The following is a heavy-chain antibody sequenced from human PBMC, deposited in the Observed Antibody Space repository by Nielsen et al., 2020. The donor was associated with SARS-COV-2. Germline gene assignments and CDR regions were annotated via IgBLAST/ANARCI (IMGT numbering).Heavy chain of an antibody. V-gene: IGHV4-31*03. CDR2: IYNGGST. CDR1: GDSINRGGYY. J-gene: IGHJ3*01. Sequence: SETLSLTCSVSGDSINRGGYYWSWIRQHPGKGLEWIGDIYNGGSTYYNPSLKSRLTLSTDTSKNQFSLTLTSVTAADTAIYFCARNSGSYRINDAFSVWGQGTVVTVSS. CDR3: ARNSGSYRINDAFSV. D-gene: IGHD1-26*01.